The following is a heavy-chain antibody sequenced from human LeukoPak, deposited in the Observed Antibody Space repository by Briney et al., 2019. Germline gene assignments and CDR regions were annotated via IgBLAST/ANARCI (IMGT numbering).Heavy chain of an antibody. D-gene: IGHD2-2*01. CDR3: TKPQPGAFEV. V-gene: IGHV1-2*02. CDR2: INTKSGAT. Sequence: ASVKVSCKASGYTFTGYYVHWVRQVPGQGLEWMGWINTKSGATNYAQEFQGRVTMTRDTSISTAYMELNSLRSDDTAFYYCTKPQPGAFEVWGQGTMVTVSS. CDR1: GYTFTGYY. J-gene: IGHJ3*01.